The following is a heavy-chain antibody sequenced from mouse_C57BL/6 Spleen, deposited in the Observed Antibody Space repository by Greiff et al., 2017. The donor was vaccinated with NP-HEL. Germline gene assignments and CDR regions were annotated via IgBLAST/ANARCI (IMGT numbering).Heavy chain of an antibody. D-gene: IGHD1-1*01. CDR2: IYPGDGDT. Sequence: VKVVESGPELVKPGASVKISCKASGYAFSSSWMNWVKQRPGKGLEWIGRIYPGDGDTNYNGKFKGKATLTADKSSSTAYMQLSSLTSEDSAVYFCARDYYGSSAWFAYWGQGTLVTVSA. CDR3: ARDYYGSSAWFAY. V-gene: IGHV1-82*01. CDR1: GYAFSSSW. J-gene: IGHJ3*01.